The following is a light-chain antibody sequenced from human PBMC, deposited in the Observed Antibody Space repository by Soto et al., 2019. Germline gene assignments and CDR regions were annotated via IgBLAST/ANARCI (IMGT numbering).Light chain of an antibody. CDR3: QKYNQWPLT. Sequence: EIVMTQSPATLSVSPGEKATISCRASQTVSNNLAWYQQKPGQAPRLRIYFASTRATGIPASFSGSRSGIEFTLIISSLQPEDFAVSYCQKYNQWPLTFAGGNKAETK. V-gene: IGKV3-15*01. CDR1: QTVSNN. CDR2: FAS. J-gene: IGKJ4*01.